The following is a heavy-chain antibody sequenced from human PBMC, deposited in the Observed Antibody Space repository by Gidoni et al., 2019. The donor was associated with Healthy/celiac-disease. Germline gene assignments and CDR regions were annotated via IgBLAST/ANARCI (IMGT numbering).Heavy chain of an antibody. CDR1: GFTFSSYA. J-gene: IGHJ4*02. V-gene: IGHV3-30*04. Sequence: QVQLVESGGGVVQPGRSLRLSCAASGFTFSSYAMHWVRQAPGKGLEWVAVISYDGSNKYYADSVKGRFTISRDNSKNTLYLQMNSLRAEDTAVYYCARVSLDYWGQGTLVTVSS. CDR3: ARVSLDY. CDR2: ISYDGSNK.